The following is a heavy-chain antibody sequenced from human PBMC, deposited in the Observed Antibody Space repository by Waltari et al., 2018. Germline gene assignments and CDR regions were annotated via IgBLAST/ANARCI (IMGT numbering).Heavy chain of an antibody. V-gene: IGHV3-30*03. Sequence: QVQLVEAGAGAVKAGRSLRLSCAGAGFSLGSLDFLGSRQAPGEGLEWGAVIGYDGSYTHYDDSVKGRFTISRHDSKNTLYLQMNSLRVEDTAVYHCVGEGPEYSSNWRGLGLDFWGQGTLVTVSS. CDR2: IGYDGSYT. CDR1: GFSLGSL. J-gene: IGHJ4*02. CDR3: VGEGPEYSSNWRGLGLDF. D-gene: IGHD6-13*01.